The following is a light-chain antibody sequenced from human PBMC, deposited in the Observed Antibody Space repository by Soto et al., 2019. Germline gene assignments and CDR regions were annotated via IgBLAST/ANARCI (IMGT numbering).Light chain of an antibody. V-gene: IGKV1-5*01. CDR1: QSISSW. Sequence: DIQMTQSPSTLSASVGDRVTITCRASQSISSWVAWYQQKPGKAPKLLIHDASSLESGVPSRFSGSGSGTEFTLTISSLQPDDFATYYCQQYNSYPLTFGGGTKVEIK. CDR2: DAS. J-gene: IGKJ4*01. CDR3: QQYNSYPLT.